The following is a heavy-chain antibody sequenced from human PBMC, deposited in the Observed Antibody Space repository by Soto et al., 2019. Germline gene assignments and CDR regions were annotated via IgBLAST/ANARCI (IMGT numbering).Heavy chain of an antibody. CDR3: ARAAGFYYYYGMDV. D-gene: IGHD3-9*01. V-gene: IGHV3-7*01. J-gene: IGHJ6*02. CDR1: GFTFSSYW. Sequence: EVQLVESGGGLVQPGGSLRLSCAASGFTFSSYWMSWVRQAPGKGLEWVANIKQDGSEKYYVDSVKGRFTISRDNAKNPLYLQMNSLRAEDTAVYYCARAAGFYYYYGMDVWGQGTTVTVSS. CDR2: IKQDGSEK.